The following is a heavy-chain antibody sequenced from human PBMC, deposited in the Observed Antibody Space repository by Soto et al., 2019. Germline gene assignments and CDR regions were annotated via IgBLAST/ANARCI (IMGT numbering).Heavy chain of an antibody. Sequence: GASVKVSCKASGYTFGNNDISWVRQATGQGLEWMGWMNPNSGNTGYAQKFQGRVSMTRNTSITTAYLELSNLRSDDTAIYYCASMATSGTLNWFDPWGQGTLVTVSS. V-gene: IGHV1-8*01. CDR1: GYTFGNND. CDR2: MNPNSGNT. CDR3: ASMATSGTLNWFDP. J-gene: IGHJ5*02.